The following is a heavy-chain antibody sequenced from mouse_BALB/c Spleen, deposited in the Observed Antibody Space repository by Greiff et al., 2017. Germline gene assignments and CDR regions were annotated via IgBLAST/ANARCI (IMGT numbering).Heavy chain of an antibody. CDR3: ASEGTYDYDLAY. CDR2: IDPANGNT. Sequence: VQLQQSGAELVKPGASVKLSCTASGFNIKDTYMHWVKQRPEQGLEWIGRIDPANGNTKYDPKFQGKATITADTSSNTAYLQLSSLTSEDTAVYYCASEGTYDYDLAYWGQGTLVTVAA. J-gene: IGHJ3*01. CDR1: GFNIKDTY. V-gene: IGHV14-3*02. D-gene: IGHD2-4*01.